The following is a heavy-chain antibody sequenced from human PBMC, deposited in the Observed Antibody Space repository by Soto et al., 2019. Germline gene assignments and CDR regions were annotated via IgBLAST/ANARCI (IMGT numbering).Heavy chain of an antibody. Sequence: SVKVSCKASGGTFSSYAISWVRQAPGQGLEWMGGIIPIFGTANYAQKFQGRVTITADESTSTAYMELSSLRSEDTAVYYCASPNLRSMTTVVNADWYFDLWGLGTLVTVSS. CDR3: ASPNLRSMTTVVNADWYFDL. CDR1: GGTFSSYA. D-gene: IGHD4-17*01. J-gene: IGHJ2*01. V-gene: IGHV1-69*13. CDR2: IIPIFGTA.